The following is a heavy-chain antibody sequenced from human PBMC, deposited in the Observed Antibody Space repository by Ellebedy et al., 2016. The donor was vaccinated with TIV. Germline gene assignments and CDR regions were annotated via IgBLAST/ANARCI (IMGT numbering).Heavy chain of an antibody. J-gene: IGHJ4*02. CDR2: IKQDGSRK. Sequence: GESLKISXAASGFTFSSYWISWVRQAPGKGLEWVANIKQDGSRKEYVDSVKGRFTISRDNAKNSLYLQMNSLRAEDTAVYYCAKDRFAMVIYYFDYWGQGTLVTVSS. CDR1: GFTFSSYW. CDR3: AKDRFAMVIYYFDY. D-gene: IGHD4-23*01. V-gene: IGHV3-7*03.